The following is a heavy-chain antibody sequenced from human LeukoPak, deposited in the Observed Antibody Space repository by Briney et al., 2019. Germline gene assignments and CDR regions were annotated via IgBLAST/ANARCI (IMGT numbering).Heavy chain of an antibody. D-gene: IGHD4-17*01. Sequence: QLQLQESGPGLVKPSETLSLTCTVSGDSISSYYWSWIRQPPGKGLEWIGFIYYSGSTNYNPSLKSRVTISLDTSKNQFSLRLSSVTAADTAVYHCARDRSYGHFDYWGQGTLVTVSS. V-gene: IGHV4-59*01. J-gene: IGHJ4*02. CDR1: GDSISSYY. CDR2: IYYSGST. CDR3: ARDRSYGHFDY.